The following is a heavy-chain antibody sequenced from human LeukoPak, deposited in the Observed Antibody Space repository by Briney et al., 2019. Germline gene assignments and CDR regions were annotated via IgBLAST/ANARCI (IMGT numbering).Heavy chain of an antibody. CDR2: IYYSGST. D-gene: IGHD4-17*01. CDR3: ARHKSDYGDYHAH. V-gene: IGHV4-59*08. CDR1: DGSMSGYY. J-gene: IGHJ4*02. Sequence: SETLSLTCTVSDGSMSGYYWSWIRQPPGKGLEWIGYIYYSGSTNYNPSPKRRVTISGDRSMNQFSLKLSSVTAADTAVYYCARHKSDYGDYHAHWGQGTLVTVSS.